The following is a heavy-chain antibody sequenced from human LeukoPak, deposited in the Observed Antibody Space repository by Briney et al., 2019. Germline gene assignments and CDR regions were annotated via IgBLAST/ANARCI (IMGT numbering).Heavy chain of an antibody. CDR2: IYYSGST. CDR3: ARQRRTYSGSYYYYYYMDV. V-gene: IGHV4-39*07. D-gene: IGHD1-26*01. CDR1: GGSISSSSYY. J-gene: IGHJ6*03. Sequence: PSETLSLTCTVSGGSISSSSYYWGWIRQPPGKGLEWIGSIYYSGSTYYSPSLKSRVTMSVDTSKNQFSLKLSSVTAADTAVYYCARQRRTYSGSYYYYYYMDVWGKGTTVTVSS.